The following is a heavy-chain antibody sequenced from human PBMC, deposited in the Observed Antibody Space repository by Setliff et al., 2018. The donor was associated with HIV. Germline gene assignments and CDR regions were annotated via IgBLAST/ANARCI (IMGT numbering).Heavy chain of an antibody. J-gene: IGHJ4*02. CDR1: GFTFSNYW. Sequence: GGSLRLSCAASGFTFSNYWMHWVRQAPGKGLVWVSRINSDGSSTNYADSVKGRFTMSRDNAKNTLSLQMNTLRPEDTAVYFCARVRLYNSALDYWGQGTLVTVSS. D-gene: IGHD3-22*01. CDR3: ARVRLYNSALDY. V-gene: IGHV3-74*01. CDR2: INSDGSST.